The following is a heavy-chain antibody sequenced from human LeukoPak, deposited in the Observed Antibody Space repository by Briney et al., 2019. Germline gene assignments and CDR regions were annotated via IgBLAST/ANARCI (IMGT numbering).Heavy chain of an antibody. J-gene: IGHJ4*02. Sequence: GGSLRLSCAASGFIFTGYFMSWVRQAPGKGLEWVASIKHDGSEKYYVDSVRGRFTISRDNTKNLLYLQMSSLRAEDTAVYYCTTDYEHYYDSSGPGGQGTLVTVSS. CDR1: GFIFTGYF. V-gene: IGHV3-7*03. CDR2: IKHDGSEK. D-gene: IGHD3-22*01. CDR3: TTDYEHYYDSSGP.